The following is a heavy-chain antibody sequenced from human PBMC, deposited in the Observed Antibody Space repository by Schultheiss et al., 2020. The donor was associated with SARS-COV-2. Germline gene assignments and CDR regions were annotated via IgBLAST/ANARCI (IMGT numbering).Heavy chain of an antibody. CDR1: GFTFSSYA. CDR3: AKDKAAYYDFWSGYYKDI. CDR2: ISGSGGST. V-gene: IGHV3-23*01. Sequence: GGSLRLSCAASGFTFSSYAMSWVRQAPGKGLEWVSAISGSGGSTYYADSVKGRFTISRDNSKNTLYLQMNSLRAEDTAVYYSAKDKAAYYDFWSGYYKDIWGQGTMVTVSS. D-gene: IGHD3-3*01. J-gene: IGHJ3*02.